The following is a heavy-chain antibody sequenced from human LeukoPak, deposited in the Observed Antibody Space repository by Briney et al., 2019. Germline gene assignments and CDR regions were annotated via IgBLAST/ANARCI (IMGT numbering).Heavy chain of an antibody. CDR2: MNPNSGNT. Sequence: WASVTVSCKASGYTFTSYDINWVRQATGQGLEWMGWMNPNSGNTGYAQKFQGRVTMTRSTSINAAYMELNSLTSEDTAVYYCARSSVGARRRIDYWGQGTLVTVSS. CDR1: GYTFTSYD. D-gene: IGHD1-26*01. J-gene: IGHJ4*02. V-gene: IGHV1-8*01. CDR3: ARSSVGARRRIDY.